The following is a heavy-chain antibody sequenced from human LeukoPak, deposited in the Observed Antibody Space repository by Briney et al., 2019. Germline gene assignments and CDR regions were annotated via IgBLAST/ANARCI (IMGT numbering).Heavy chain of an antibody. CDR1: GFTFRTYW. V-gene: IGHV3-74*03. J-gene: IGHJ5*02. Sequence: GGSLRLSCAASGFTFRTYWMHCVRRAPGKGLVWVSHIVSDGSRTTYADSVKGRFTISRDNAKNTLYLQMNSLRAEDTAVYYCVRDLRPTNWFDPWGQGTLVTVSS. CDR2: IVSDGSRT. CDR3: VRDLRPTNWFDP.